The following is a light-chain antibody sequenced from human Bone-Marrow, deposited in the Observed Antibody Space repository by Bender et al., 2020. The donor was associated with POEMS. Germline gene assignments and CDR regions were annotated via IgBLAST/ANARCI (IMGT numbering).Light chain of an antibody. V-gene: IGLV2-23*02. CDR2: DVY. Sequence: QSALTQPASVSGSPGQSITISCTGTSSDVGNYDLVSWYQQHPGKAPKLMIYDVYKRPSGVPDRFSGSKSGNTASLSISGLQAEDEADYYCCSYAGSSTLVFGGGTKLTVL. CDR1: SSDVGNYDL. J-gene: IGLJ3*02. CDR3: CSYAGSSTLV.